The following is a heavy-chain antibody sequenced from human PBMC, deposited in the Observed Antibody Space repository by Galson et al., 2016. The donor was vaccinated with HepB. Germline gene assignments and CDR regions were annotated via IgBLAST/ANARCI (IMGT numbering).Heavy chain of an antibody. CDR2: IMPEDGYT. CDR1: GYRFTTFY. D-gene: IGHD3-16*01. Sequence: SVKVSCKASGYRFTTFYVHWVRQAPGQGLEWIGRIMPEDGYTIYAQKFQGRVPITRDTSTSTVYMDLRSLMSADTGVYYCARDGHNWDFDYWGQGSLVTVSS. J-gene: IGHJ4*02. V-gene: IGHV1-46*01. CDR3: ARDGHNWDFDY.